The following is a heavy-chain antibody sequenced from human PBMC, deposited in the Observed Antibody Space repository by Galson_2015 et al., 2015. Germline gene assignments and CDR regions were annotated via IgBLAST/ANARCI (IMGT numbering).Heavy chain of an antibody. CDR1: GGTFSSCA. Sequence: SVKVSCKASGGTFSSCAISWVRQAPGQGLEWMGGIIPIFGTANYAQKFQGRVTITADESTSTAYMELSSLRSEDTAVYYCAREPSMITFGGVIAAGHYWGQGTLVTVSS. CDR3: AREPSMITFGGVIAAGHY. CDR2: IIPIFGTA. V-gene: IGHV1-69*13. D-gene: IGHD3-16*02. J-gene: IGHJ4*02.